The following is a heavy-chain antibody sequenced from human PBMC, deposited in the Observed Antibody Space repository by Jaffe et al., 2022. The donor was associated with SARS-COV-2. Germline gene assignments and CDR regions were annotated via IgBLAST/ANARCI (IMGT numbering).Heavy chain of an antibody. D-gene: IGHD3-16*01. CDR3: ARGGEVMDVLIDY. V-gene: IGHV3-30-3*01. CDR2: ISYDGSNK. Sequence: QVQLVESGGGVVQPGRSLRLSCAASGFTFSSYAMHWVRQAPGKGLEWVAVISYDGSNKYYADSVKGRFTISRDNSKNTLYLQMNSLRAEDTAVYYCARGGEVMDVLIDYWGQGTLVTVSS. J-gene: IGHJ4*02. CDR1: GFTFSSYA.